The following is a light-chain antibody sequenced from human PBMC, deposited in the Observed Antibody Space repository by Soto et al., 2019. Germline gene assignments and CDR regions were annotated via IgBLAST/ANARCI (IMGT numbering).Light chain of an antibody. CDR1: SSNIGSNY. CDR3: AAWDDSLSVLYV. Sequence: QSALTQPPSASGTPGQRVTISCSGSSSNIGSNYVYWYQQLPGTAPKLLIYRNNQRPSGVPDRFSGSKSGTSASLAISGLQSEDEADYYCAAWDDSLSVLYVSGTGTKVTVL. V-gene: IGLV1-47*01. CDR2: RNN. J-gene: IGLJ1*01.